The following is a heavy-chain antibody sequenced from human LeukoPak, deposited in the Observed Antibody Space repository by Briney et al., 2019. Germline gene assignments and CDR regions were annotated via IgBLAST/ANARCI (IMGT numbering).Heavy chain of an antibody. Sequence: PGGSLRLSCAASGFTFSSYAMSWVRQAPGKGLECVSVIDSGGNTYYSDSVRGRFTISKDNSKNTLYLQMNSLRAEDTAVYYCARVEDGDYFDYWGQGTLVTVSS. CDR2: IDSGGNT. CDR1: GFTFSSYA. J-gene: IGHJ4*02. V-gene: IGHV3-23*01. CDR3: ARVEDGDYFDY. D-gene: IGHD4-17*01.